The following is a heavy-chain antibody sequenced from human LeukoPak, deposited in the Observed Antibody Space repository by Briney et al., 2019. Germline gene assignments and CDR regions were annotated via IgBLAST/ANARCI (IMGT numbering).Heavy chain of an antibody. CDR2: ITTDGSST. D-gene: IGHD5-12*01. V-gene: IGHV3-74*01. CDR3: AKDIERDSGYDLTDTTAAFDI. Sequence: GGSLRLSCVDSGFTLSRYWLHWVRQAPGKGLVWSSHITTDGSSTYYADSVKSRFTISRDNSKNTLYLQMNSLRAEDTALYYCAKDIERDSGYDLTDTTAAFDIWGQGTMVTVSS. J-gene: IGHJ3*02. CDR1: GFTLSRYW.